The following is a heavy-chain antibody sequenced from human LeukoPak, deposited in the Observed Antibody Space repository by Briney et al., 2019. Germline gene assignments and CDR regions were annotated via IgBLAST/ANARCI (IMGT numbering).Heavy chain of an antibody. CDR2: FDPEDGET. V-gene: IGHV1-24*01. CDR1: GYTLTELS. CDR3: ATRISAAGTLWYFDL. J-gene: IGHJ2*01. Sequence: ALVKVSCKVSGYTLTELSMHWVRQAPGKGLEWMGGFDPEDGETIYAQKFQGRVTMTEDTSTDTAYMELSSLRPEDTAVYYCATRISAAGTLWYFDLWGRGTLVTVSS. D-gene: IGHD6-13*01.